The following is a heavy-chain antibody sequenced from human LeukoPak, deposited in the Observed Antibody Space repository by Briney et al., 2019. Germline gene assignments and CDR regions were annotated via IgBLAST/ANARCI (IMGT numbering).Heavy chain of an antibody. CDR2: ISSSSSYI. J-gene: IGHJ6*02. CDR1: GFTFSSYS. V-gene: IGHV3-21*01. CDR3: ARENAYCSSTSCYAYYYYGMDV. Sequence: GGSPRLSCAASGFTFSSYSMNWVRQAPGKGLEWVSSISSSSSYIYYADSVKGRFTISRDNAKNSLYLQMNSLRAEDTAVYYCARENAYCSSTSCYAYYYYGMDVWGQGTTVTVSS. D-gene: IGHD2-2*01.